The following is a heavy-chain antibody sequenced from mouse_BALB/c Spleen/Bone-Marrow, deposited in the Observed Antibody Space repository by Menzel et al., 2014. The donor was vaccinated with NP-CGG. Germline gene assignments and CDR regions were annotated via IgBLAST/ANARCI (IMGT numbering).Heavy chain of an antibody. V-gene: IGHV7-3*02. CDR3: ARDGYDDY. D-gene: IGHD2-2*01. CDR2: IRNKANGYTT. CDR1: GFTFTDYY. J-gene: IGHJ2*01. Sequence: EVKLVESGGGLVQPGGSLRLSCATSGFTFTDYYMSWVRLPPGKALEWLGFIRNKANGYTTEYSASVKGRFTISRDNSQSILYLQMNTLRAEDSATYYCARDGYDDYWGQGTTLTVSS.